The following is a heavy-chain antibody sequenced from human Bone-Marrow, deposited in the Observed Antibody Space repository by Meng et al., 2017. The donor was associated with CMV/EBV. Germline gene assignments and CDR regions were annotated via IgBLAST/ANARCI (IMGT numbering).Heavy chain of an antibody. CDR2: MNPNSGNT. CDR1: GYTFTSYG. CDR3: ARGKITGASDY. Sequence: ASVKVSCKASGYTFTSYGISWVRQATGQGLEWMGWMNPNSGNTGYAQKFQGRVTITRNTSISTAYMELSSLRSEDTAVYYCARGKITGASDYWGQGTLVTVSS. V-gene: IGHV1-8*03. D-gene: IGHD7-27*01. J-gene: IGHJ4*02.